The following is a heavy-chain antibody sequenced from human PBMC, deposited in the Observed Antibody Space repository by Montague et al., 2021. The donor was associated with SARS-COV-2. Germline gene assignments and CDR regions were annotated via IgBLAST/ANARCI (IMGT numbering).Heavy chain of an antibody. J-gene: IGHJ5*02. Sequence: SLRLSCAASGFTFNRYDMNWVRQAPGKGLEWVTCITSGGSDIHYADSVKGRFTISRDNSKNSLFLQMNSLRAEDTAVYYCAKEVREYDTLLCYSWGQGTLVIVSS. CDR2: ITSGGSDI. CDR1: GFTFNRYD. D-gene: IGHD2-2*01. V-gene: IGHV3-48*03. CDR3: AKEVREYDTLLCYS.